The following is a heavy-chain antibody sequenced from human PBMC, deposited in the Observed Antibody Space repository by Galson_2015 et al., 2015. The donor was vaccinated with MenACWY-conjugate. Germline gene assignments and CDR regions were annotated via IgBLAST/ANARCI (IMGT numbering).Heavy chain of an antibody. CDR3: ARAPYSALTYSSSPYYYYYMDV. CDR2: IIPIFGTA. D-gene: IGHD6-6*01. V-gene: IGHV1-69*06. J-gene: IGHJ6*03. Sequence: SVKVSCKASGGTFSSYAISWVRQAPGQGLEWMGGIIPIFGTANYAQKFQGRVTITADKSTSTAYMELSSLRSEDTAVYYCARAPYSALTYSSSPYYYYYMDVWGKGTTVTVSS. CDR1: GGTFSSYA.